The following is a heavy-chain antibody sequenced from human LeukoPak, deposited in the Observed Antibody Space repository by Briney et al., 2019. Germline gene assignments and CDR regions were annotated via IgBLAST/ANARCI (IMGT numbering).Heavy chain of an antibody. Sequence: SETLSLTCTVSGGSISSYYWSWIRQPAGKGLEWIGRIYTSGSTNYNPSLKSRVTMSVDTSKNQFSLKLSSVTAADTAVYYCSRGGSDKEYYDSSGYHNWGQGTLVTVSS. D-gene: IGHD3-22*01. CDR3: SRGGSDKEYYDSSGYHN. J-gene: IGHJ4*02. CDR2: IYTSGST. CDR1: GGSISSYY. V-gene: IGHV4-4*07.